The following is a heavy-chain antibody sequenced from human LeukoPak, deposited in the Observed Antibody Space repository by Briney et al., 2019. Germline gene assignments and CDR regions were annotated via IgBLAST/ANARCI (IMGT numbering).Heavy chain of an antibody. J-gene: IGHJ3*02. D-gene: IGHD2-21*02. CDR3: ATGYNIVVVTAIRWAFDI. CDR2: FDPEDGET. Sequence: ASVKVSCKVSGYTLTELSMHWVRQAPGKGLEWMGGFDPEDGETIYAQKFQGRVTMTEDTSTDTAYMELSSLRSEDTAVYYCATGYNIVVVTAIRWAFDIWGQGTMVTVSS. CDR1: GYTLTELS. V-gene: IGHV1-24*01.